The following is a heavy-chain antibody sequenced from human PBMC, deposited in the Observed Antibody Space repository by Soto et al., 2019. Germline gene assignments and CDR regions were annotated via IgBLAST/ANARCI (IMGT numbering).Heavy chain of an antibody. CDR1: GFTFSSYE. CDR2: ISSSGSTI. J-gene: IGHJ4*02. CDR3: ARAGIVGAFDY. V-gene: IGHV3-48*03. Sequence: SGGSLRLSCAASGFTFSSYEMNWVHQAPGKGLEWVSYISSSGSTIYYADSVKGRFTISRDNAKNSLYLQMNSLRAEDTAVYYCARAGIVGAFDYWGQGTLVTVSS. D-gene: IGHD1-26*01.